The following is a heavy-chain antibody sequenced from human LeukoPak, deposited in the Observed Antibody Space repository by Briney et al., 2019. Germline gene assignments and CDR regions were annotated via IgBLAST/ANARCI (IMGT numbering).Heavy chain of an antibody. CDR3: AREVGYISGPNY. V-gene: IGHV3-21*01. CDR2: ISGGSSFT. J-gene: IGHJ4*02. Sequence: PGGSLRLSCAASGFSFSSFSMNWVRQAPGKGLEWVSYISGGSSFTYYVDSVKGRLTISRDNAKNSLYLQMNSLRAEDTAVYYCAREVGYISGPNYWGQGTRVTVSS. D-gene: IGHD6-19*01. CDR1: GFSFSSFS.